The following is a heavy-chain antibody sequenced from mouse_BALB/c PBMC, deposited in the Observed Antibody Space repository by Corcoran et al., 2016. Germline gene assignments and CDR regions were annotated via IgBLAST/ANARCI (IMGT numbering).Heavy chain of an antibody. J-gene: IGHJ4*01. Sequence: QVTLKESGPGILQPSQTLSLTCSFSGFSLSTSGMDVGWIRQPSGKGLEWLAHIWWDDDKRYNPALKSRLTISKDTSSNQVFLKIASVDTADTATYYCARDRYDAAMYYWGQGTSVTVSS. CDR3: ARDRYDAAMYY. CDR1: GFSLSTSGMD. D-gene: IGHD2-14*01. CDR2: IWWDDDK. V-gene: IGHV8-8*01.